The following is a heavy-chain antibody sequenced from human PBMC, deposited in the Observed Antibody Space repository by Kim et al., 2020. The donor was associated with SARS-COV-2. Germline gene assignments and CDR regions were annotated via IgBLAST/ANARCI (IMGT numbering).Heavy chain of an antibody. J-gene: IGHJ4*02. CDR3: ARDNVYDKSGFHGLLFDE. Sequence: GGSLRLSCAASGFNFGDWGMSWVRHKPGRGLEWICGITWEGEKTGYVDAVRGRFTISRDVAQRSLYLQMDSLRAEDTAIYFCARDNVYDKSGFHGLLFDEWGQGTLVTGSS. CDR1: GFNFGDWG. V-gene: IGHV3-20*04. D-gene: IGHD6-25*01. CDR2: ITWEGEKT.